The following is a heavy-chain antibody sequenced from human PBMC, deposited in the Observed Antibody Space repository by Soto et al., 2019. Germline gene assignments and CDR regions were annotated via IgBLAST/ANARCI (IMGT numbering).Heavy chain of an antibody. CDR2: IIPIFGTA. D-gene: IGHD3-22*01. CDR3: ARDGDSSGYYIEYFQH. CDR1: GGTFSSYA. V-gene: IGHV1-69*13. Sequence: SVKVSCQASGGTFSSYAISWVRQAPGQGLEWMGGIIPIFGTANYAQKFQGRVTITADESTSTAYMELSSLRSEDTAVYYCARDGDSSGYYIEYFQHWGQGTLVTVSS. J-gene: IGHJ1*01.